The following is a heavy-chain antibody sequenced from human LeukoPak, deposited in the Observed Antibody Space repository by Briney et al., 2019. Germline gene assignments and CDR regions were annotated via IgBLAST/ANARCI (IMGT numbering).Heavy chain of an antibody. CDR1: GVTFGDYA. CDR2: ISWNSGSI. CDR3: AKGYCSSASCHVNY. V-gene: IGHV3-9*03. J-gene: IGHJ4*02. D-gene: IGHD2-2*01. Sequence: GGSLRLSCAASGVTFGDYAMHWVRQAPGKGLEWVAGISWNSGSIGYADSSKGRFTLSRDNAKNSLSLQMNSLRAEHMALYYCAKGYCSSASCHVNYWGQGTLVTVSS.